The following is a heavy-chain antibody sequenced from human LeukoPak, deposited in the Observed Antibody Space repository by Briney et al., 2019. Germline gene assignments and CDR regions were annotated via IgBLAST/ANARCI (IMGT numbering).Heavy chain of an antibody. Sequence: GSSVKVSCKASGGTFSSYAISWVRQAPGQGLEWMGWISAYNGNTNYAQKLQGRVTMTTDTSTSTAYMELRSLRSDDTAVYYCARLTNSGSYVFDYWGQGTLVTVSS. D-gene: IGHD1-26*01. V-gene: IGHV1-18*01. CDR1: GGTFSSYA. CDR2: ISAYNGNT. CDR3: ARLTNSGSYVFDY. J-gene: IGHJ4*02.